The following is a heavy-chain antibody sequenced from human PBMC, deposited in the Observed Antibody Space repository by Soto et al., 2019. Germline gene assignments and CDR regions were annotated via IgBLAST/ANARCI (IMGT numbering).Heavy chain of an antibody. V-gene: IGHV3-66*01. D-gene: IGHD2-21*02. J-gene: IGHJ2*01. CDR1: GLTVSSNS. Sequence: SLRLSCVVSGLTVSSNSMNWVRQAPGKGLEWVSIISSGGRTNYADSVKGRFAISRDTSRNTLYLQMSILRVEDTAVYYCAKDSTVVVTAIGSWYFDLWGRGTLVTVSS. CDR2: ISSGGRT. CDR3: AKDSTVVVTAIGSWYFDL.